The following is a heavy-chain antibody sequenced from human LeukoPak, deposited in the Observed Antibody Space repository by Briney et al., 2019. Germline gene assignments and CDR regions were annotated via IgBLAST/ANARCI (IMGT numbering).Heavy chain of an antibody. CDR1: GYTFTSYG. D-gene: IGHD5-18*01. Sequence: GASVKVSCKTSGYTFTSYGVSWVRQAPGQRLEWMGWISTYNYNTNYAQKFRGRATMTTDTSTSTVYMELRSLRFDDTAIYYCARQVDTTMALPDYWGQGTLVTVSS. V-gene: IGHV1-18*01. CDR3: ARQVDTTMALPDY. J-gene: IGHJ4*02. CDR2: ISTYNYNT.